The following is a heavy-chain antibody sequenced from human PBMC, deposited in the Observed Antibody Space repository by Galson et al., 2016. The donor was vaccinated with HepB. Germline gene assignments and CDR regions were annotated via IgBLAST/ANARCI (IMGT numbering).Heavy chain of an antibody. CDR1: GFSLSSVGVG. CDR2: IYWDDDE. CDR3: AHSDYVWGTFRFGTD. D-gene: IGHD3-16*01. Sequence: PALVKPTQTLTLTCTFSGFSLSSVGVGVGWIRQPPGKALEWLALIYWDDDERYSPSLKNRLTITKDTSKNQVLLTMNNMDPEDTGTYYCAHSDYVWGTFRFGTDGGQRTLVTVSS. J-gene: IGHJ4*02. V-gene: IGHV2-5*02.